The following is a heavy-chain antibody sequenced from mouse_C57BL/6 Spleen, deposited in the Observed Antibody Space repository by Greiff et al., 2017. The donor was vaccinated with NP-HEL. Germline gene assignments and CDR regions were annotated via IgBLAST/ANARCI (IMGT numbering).Heavy chain of an antibody. CDR1: GYTFTSYW. J-gene: IGHJ2*01. Sequence: QVQLQQPGAELVKPGASVKMSCKASGYTFTSYWITWVKQRPGQGLEWIGDIYPGSGSTNYNEKFKSKATLTVDTSSSTAYMQLSSLTSEDSAVYYCARGDYYYGSSLDYWGQGTTLTVSS. V-gene: IGHV1-55*01. D-gene: IGHD1-1*01. CDR2: IYPGSGST. CDR3: ARGDYYYGSSLDY.